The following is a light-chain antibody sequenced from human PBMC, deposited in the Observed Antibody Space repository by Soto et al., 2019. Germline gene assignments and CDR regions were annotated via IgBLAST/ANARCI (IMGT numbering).Light chain of an antibody. J-gene: IGLJ3*02. V-gene: IGLV8-61*01. Sequence: QTVVTQEPSFSVSPGGTVTLTCGLTSGSVSTSYYPKWYQQTPGQAPRTLIYRTNTRSPGVPDRFSGSILGNKAALTITGAQADDESHYYCVLSMRSGMVFGGGTKVTVL. CDR1: SGSVSTSYY. CDR2: RTN. CDR3: VLSMRSGMV.